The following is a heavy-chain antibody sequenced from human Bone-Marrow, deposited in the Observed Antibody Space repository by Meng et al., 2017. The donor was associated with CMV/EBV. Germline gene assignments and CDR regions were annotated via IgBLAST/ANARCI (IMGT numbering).Heavy chain of an antibody. D-gene: IGHD3-10*01. J-gene: IGHJ4*02. CDR3: ARGVGYYGSGSYPKFDY. CDR1: FTFSSDG. Sequence: FTFSSDGMHCVRQAPGKGLEWVAVIWYDGSNKYNADSVKGRFTISRDNSKNTLYLQMNSLRAEDTAVYYCARGVGYYGSGSYPKFDYWGQGTLVTVSS. V-gene: IGHV3-33*01. CDR2: IWYDGSNK.